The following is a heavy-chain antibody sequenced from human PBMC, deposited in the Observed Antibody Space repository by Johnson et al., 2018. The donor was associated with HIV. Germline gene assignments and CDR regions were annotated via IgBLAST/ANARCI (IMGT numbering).Heavy chain of an antibody. J-gene: IGHJ3*02. V-gene: IGHV3-23*04. CDR3: ARGGYYYDSSGQDAFDI. CDR1: GFTFSSYA. Sequence: VQLVDTGGGLIQPGGSLRLSCAASGFTFSSYAMSWVRQAPGKGLEWVSAISGSGGSTYYADSVKGRFTLSRDNSKNSLYLQMHSLRAEDTAVYYCARGGYYYDSSGQDAFDIWGQGTMVTVSS. CDR2: ISGSGGST. D-gene: IGHD3-22*01.